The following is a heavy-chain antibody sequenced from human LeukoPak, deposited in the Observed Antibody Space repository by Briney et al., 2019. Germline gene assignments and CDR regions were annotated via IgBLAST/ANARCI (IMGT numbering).Heavy chain of an antibody. Sequence: PGGSLRLSCAASGFTFSSYAMSWVRQAPGKGLEWVSAISGSGSSTYYADSVKGRFTISRDNSKNTLYLQMNSLRAEDTAVYYCAKPVGYCGGDCYAFDYWGQGTLVTVSS. V-gene: IGHV3-23*01. CDR2: ISGSGSST. CDR1: GFTFSSYA. J-gene: IGHJ4*02. CDR3: AKPVGYCGGDCYAFDY. D-gene: IGHD2-21*02.